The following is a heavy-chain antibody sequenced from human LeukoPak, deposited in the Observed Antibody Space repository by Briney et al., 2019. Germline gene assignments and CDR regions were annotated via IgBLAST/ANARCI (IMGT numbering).Heavy chain of an antibody. CDR2: ISSSSSTI. CDR1: GFTFSSYS. Sequence: GGSLRLSCAASGFTFSSYSMNWVRQAPGKGLEWVSYISSSSSTIYYADSVKGRFTIPRDNAKNSLYLQMNSLRAEDTAVYYCARDCVRAVAGTCWFDPWGQGTLVTVSS. CDR3: ARDCVRAVAGTCWFDP. D-gene: IGHD6-19*01. J-gene: IGHJ5*02. V-gene: IGHV3-48*01.